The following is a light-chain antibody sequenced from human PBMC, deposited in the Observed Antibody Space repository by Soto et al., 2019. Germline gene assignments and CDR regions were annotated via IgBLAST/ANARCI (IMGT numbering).Light chain of an antibody. Sequence: QSVLTQPASVSGSPGQSITISCTGTSSDGGGYNYVSWYQQHPGKAPKLMIYEVSNRPSGVSNRFSGSKLRNTASLSCSRPQAEVEAGYNSSSNTSSRTRVLGRGTKLTV. V-gene: IGLV2-14*01. J-gene: IGLJ3*02. CDR2: EVS. CDR1: SSDGGGYNY. CDR3: SSNTSSRTRV.